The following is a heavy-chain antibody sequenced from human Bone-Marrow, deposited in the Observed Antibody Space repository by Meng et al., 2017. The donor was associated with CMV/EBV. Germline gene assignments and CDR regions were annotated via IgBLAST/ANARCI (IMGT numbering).Heavy chain of an antibody. J-gene: IGHJ6*02. CDR1: GFIFSIYA. Sequence: GESLKISCAASGFIFSIYAMTWVRQAPGKGLEWVSTVYSDGTIYYADSVKGRFTISRDNAKNTLYLQMNSLRAEDTAVYYCAREYSSSSGGYYYYYYGMDVWGQGTTVTVSS. CDR2: VYSDGTI. V-gene: IGHV3-23*01. CDR3: AREYSSSSGGYYYYYYGMDV. D-gene: IGHD6-6*01.